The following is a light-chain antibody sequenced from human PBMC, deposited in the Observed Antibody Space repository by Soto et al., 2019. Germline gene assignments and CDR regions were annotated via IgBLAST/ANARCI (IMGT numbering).Light chain of an antibody. V-gene: IGKV1-33*01. J-gene: IGKJ4*01. CDR2: DAS. Sequence: DIQMTQSPSSLSASVGDRVTITCQASQDISNYLNWYQQKLGKAPKLLVYDASNLETGVPSRFSGSGSGTDFTLTISSLQPEDIATYYCQQYDNLPLTFGGGTKVEIK. CDR3: QQYDNLPLT. CDR1: QDISNY.